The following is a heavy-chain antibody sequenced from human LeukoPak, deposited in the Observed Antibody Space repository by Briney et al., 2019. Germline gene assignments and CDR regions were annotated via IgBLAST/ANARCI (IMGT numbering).Heavy chain of an antibody. CDR1: GGTFSSYA. CDR2: IIPIFGTA. Sequence: SVKVSCTASGGTFSSYAISWVRQAPGQGLEWMGGIIPIFGTANYAQKFQGRVTITTDESTSTAYMELSSLRSEDTAVYYCARVRSGYYIGWFDPWGQGTLVTVSS. D-gene: IGHD3-3*01. J-gene: IGHJ5*02. CDR3: ARVRSGYYIGWFDP. V-gene: IGHV1-69*05.